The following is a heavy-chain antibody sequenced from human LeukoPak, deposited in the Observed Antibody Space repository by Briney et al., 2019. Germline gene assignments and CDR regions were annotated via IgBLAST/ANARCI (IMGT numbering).Heavy chain of an antibody. D-gene: IGHD5-12*01. CDR1: AYTFTSYY. CDR3: ARGRSTGYPYYFEY. Sequence: ASVKVSFKASAYTFTSYYIHWVRQATGQGLEWMGWMNPNSGSTGYAQKFQGRVTITRNTSISTAYMELSGLRSEDTAVYYCARGRSTGYPYYFEYWGQGTLVTVSS. V-gene: IGHV1-8*01. CDR2: MNPNSGST. J-gene: IGHJ4*02.